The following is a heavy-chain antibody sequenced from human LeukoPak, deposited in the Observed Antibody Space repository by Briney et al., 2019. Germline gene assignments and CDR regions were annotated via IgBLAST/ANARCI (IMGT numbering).Heavy chain of an antibody. CDR3: AKDAEIGFDYSNSLDK. D-gene: IGHD4-11*01. CDR2: IWNDGSSQ. CDR1: KFTFIHYG. V-gene: IGHV3-33*06. Sequence: PGGSLRLSCAASKFTFIHYGMHWVRQAPGKGLEWVAVIWNDGSSQYYADSVKGRFTVSIDNSQKTLYLQMNGLRPEDTAVYYCAKDAEIGFDYSNSLDKWGQGTLVTVSS. J-gene: IGHJ4*02.